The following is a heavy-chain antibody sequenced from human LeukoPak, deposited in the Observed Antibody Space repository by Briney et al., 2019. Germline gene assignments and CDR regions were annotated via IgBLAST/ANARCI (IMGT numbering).Heavy chain of an antibody. CDR1: GGSFSGYY. J-gene: IGHJ1*01. CDR2: INHSGST. CDR3: ARGIAAAGTTRGYFQH. D-gene: IGHD6-13*01. V-gene: IGHV4-34*01. Sequence: SETLSLTCAVYGGSFSGYYWSWIRQPPGKGLEWIGEINHSGSTNYNTSLKSRVTISVDTSKNQFSLKLSSVTAADTAVYYCARGIAAAGTTRGYFQHWGQGTLVTVSS.